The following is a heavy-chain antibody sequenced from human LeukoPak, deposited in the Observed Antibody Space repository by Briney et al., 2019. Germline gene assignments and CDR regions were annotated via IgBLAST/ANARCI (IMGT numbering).Heavy chain of an antibody. D-gene: IGHD3-10*01. V-gene: IGHV4-4*07. J-gene: IGHJ5*02. CDR2: IYTSGST. Sequence: SETLSLTCTVSGGSISSYYWSWIRQPAGKGLEWIGRIYTSGSTNYNPSLKSRVTMSVDTSKNQLSLKLRSVTAANTAVYYCASAGRAAGPLTTWGQGTLVTVSS. CDR3: ASAGRAAGPLTT. CDR1: GGSISSYY.